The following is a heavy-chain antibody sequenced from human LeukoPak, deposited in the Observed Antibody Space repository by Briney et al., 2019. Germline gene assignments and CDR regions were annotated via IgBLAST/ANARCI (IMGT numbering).Heavy chain of an antibody. V-gene: IGHV3-11*01. CDR2: ISSSGSTI. D-gene: IGHD4/OR15-4a*01. J-gene: IGHJ4*02. CDR3: ARDRTMDPRETGFDY. Sequence: PGGSLRLSCAASGFTFSDYYMSWIRQAPGKGLEWVSYISSSGSTIYYADSVKGRFTISRDNAKNSLYLQMNSLRAEDTAVYYCARDRTMDPRETGFDYWGQGTLVTVSS. CDR1: GFTFSDYY.